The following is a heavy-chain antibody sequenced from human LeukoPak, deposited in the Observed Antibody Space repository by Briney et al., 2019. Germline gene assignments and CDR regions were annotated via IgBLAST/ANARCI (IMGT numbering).Heavy chain of an antibody. CDR1: GGSISSGGYY. J-gene: IGHJ4*02. D-gene: IGHD3-22*01. CDR3: ARERSSTMIVRD. CDR2: IYYSGST. Sequence: NPSQTLSLTCTVSGGSISSGGYYWSWIRQHPGKGLEWIGYIYYSGSTYYNPSLKSRVTISVDTSKNQFSLKLSSVTAADTAVYYCARERSSTMIVRDWGQGTLVTVSS. V-gene: IGHV4-31*03.